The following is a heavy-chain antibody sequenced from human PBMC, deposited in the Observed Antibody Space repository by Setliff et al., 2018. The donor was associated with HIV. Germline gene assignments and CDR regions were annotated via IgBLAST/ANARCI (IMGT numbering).Heavy chain of an antibody. V-gene: IGHV3-9*01. J-gene: IGHJ4*02. Sequence: PGGSLRLSCAASGFTLDDYAMHWVRQAPGKGLEWVSGISWNSGSIGYADSVKGRFTISRDNAKNSLYLQMNSLRAEDTAVYYCAKDRSPRTGYYFDSSAYDYWGQGIQVTVSS. CDR2: ISWNSGSI. CDR1: GFTLDDYA. D-gene: IGHD3-22*01. CDR3: AKDRSPRTGYYFDSSAYDY.